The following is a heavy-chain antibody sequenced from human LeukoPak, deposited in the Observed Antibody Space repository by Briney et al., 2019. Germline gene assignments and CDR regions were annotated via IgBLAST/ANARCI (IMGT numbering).Heavy chain of an antibody. CDR3: ARDSLKPYYDLWSGYYSPFDY. V-gene: IGHV1-18*01. CDR1: GYTFTSYG. Sequence: ASVKVSCKASGYTFTSYGISWVRQAPGQGLEWMGWISAYNGNINYAQKLQGRVTMTTDTSTSTAYMELRSLRSDDTAVYYCARDSLKPYYDLWSGYYSPFDYWGQGTLVTVSS. D-gene: IGHD3-3*01. J-gene: IGHJ4*02. CDR2: ISAYNGNI.